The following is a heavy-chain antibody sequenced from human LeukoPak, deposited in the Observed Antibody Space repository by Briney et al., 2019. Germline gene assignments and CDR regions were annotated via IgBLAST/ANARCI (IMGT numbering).Heavy chain of an antibody. CDR2: ISSSSSYI. CDR1: GFTFSSYS. D-gene: IGHD6-19*01. V-gene: IGHV3-21*01. Sequence: PGGSLRLSCAASGFTFSSYSMNWVRQAPGKGLEWVSSISSSSSYIYYADSVKGRFTISRDNAKNSLYLQMNSLRAEDTAVYYCASIGSSGWYYFDYWGQGTLVTVSS. CDR3: ASIGSSGWYYFDY. J-gene: IGHJ4*02.